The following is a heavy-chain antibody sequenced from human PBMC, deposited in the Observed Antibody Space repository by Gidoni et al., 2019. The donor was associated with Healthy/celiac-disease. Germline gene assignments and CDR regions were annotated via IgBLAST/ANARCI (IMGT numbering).Heavy chain of an antibody. J-gene: IGHJ6*02. V-gene: IGHV1-69*04. D-gene: IGHD3-3*01. CDR3: ARATTRITIFGVVTQNYYGMDV. CDR2: IIPILGIA. CDR1: GGTFSSYA. Sequence: VSCKASGGTFSSYAISWVRQAPGQGLEWMGRIIPILGIANYAQKFQGRVTITADKSTSTAYMELSSLRSEDTAVYYCARATTRITIFGVVTQNYYGMDVWGQGTTVTVSS.